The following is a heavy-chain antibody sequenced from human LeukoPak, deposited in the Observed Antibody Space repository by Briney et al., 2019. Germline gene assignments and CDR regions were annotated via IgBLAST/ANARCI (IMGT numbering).Heavy chain of an antibody. Sequence: ASVKVSCKASGYTFTGYYMHWVRQAPGQGLEWMGWINPNSGGTNYAQKFQGRVTMTRDTSISTAYMELSRLRSDDTAVYYCARGSLLTVTTNWFDPWGQGTLVTVSS. CDR2: INPNSGGT. V-gene: IGHV1-2*02. D-gene: IGHD4-17*01. CDR1: GYTFTGYY. J-gene: IGHJ5*02. CDR3: ARGSLLTVTTNWFDP.